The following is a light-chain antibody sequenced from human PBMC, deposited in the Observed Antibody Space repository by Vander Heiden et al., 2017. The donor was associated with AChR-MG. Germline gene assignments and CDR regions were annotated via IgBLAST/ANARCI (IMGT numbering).Light chain of an antibody. CDR2: GAS. CDR3: QQYNTSPWT. V-gene: IGKV3-20*01. CDR1: QSFSINY. J-gene: IGKJ1*01. Sequence: EIVLTQSPGTLSLSPGERATLPCRASQSFSINYLAWYQQKPGQAPRLLLYGASSRATGIPDRFSGSASGTDFTLTITRLEPEDFAVYYCQQYNTSPWTFGQGTKVEIK.